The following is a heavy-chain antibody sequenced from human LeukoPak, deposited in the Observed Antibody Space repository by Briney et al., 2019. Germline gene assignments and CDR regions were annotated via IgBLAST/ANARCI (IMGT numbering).Heavy chain of an antibody. CDR1: GGSFSGYY. Sequence: SETLSLTCAVYGGSFSGYYWSWIRQPPGKGLEWIGEINHSGSTNYNPSLKSRVTISVDTSKNQFSLKLSSVTAADTAVYYCARHGYYDSSGYFDWGQGTLVTVSS. CDR3: ARHGYYDSSGYFD. CDR2: INHSGST. J-gene: IGHJ4*02. D-gene: IGHD3-22*01. V-gene: IGHV4-34*01.